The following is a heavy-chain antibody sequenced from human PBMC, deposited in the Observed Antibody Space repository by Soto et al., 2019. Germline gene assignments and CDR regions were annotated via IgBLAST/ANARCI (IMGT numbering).Heavy chain of an antibody. V-gene: IGHV4-59*08. J-gene: IGHJ6*02. CDR3: ARHPYYYYGMDV. Sequence: QVQLQESGPGLVKPSETLSLTCTVSGGSISSYYWGWIRQPPGKGLEWIGYIYYSGSTNYNPSLKSRVTLSVDASKNQFSLTLSSVTAADTAVYYCARHPYYYYGMDVWGQGPTVTVAS. CDR1: GGSISSYY. D-gene: IGHD3-10*01. CDR2: IYYSGST.